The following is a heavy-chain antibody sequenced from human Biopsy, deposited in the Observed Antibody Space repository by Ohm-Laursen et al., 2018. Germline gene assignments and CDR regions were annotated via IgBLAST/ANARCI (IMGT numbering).Heavy chain of an antibody. V-gene: IGHV4-4*07. Sequence: PSETLSLTCTVSGASITSYYWSWIRQPAGKGLEWIGHTYKGGNTNHNPSLKSRVSMSVDTSKNQLSLTLRSVTAADIAIYYCARDLPSSYYYAMDVWGQGTTVTVSS. CDR1: GASITSYY. J-gene: IGHJ6*02. CDR2: TYKGGNT. CDR3: ARDLPSSYYYAMDV.